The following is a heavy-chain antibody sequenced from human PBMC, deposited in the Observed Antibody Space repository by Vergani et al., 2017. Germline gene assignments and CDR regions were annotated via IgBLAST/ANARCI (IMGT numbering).Heavy chain of an antibody. Sequence: EVQLVESGGGLVKPGGSLRLSCAASGFTFSSYSMNWVRQAPGKGLEWVSSISSSSSYIYYADSVKGRFTISRDNAKNSLYLQMNSLRAEDTAVYYCARGLEDIVVVPAASDWFDPWGQGTLVTVSS. V-gene: IGHV3-21*01. J-gene: IGHJ5*02. CDR3: ARGLEDIVVVPAASDWFDP. CDR1: GFTFSSYS. CDR2: ISSSSSYI. D-gene: IGHD2-2*01.